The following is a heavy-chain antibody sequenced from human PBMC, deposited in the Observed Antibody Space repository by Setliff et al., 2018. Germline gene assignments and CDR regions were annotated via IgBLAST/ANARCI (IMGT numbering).Heavy chain of an antibody. J-gene: IGHJ5*02. V-gene: IGHV4-34*01. CDR1: GGSFSNYY. CDR2: INHSGST. Sequence: SETLSLTCTVYGGSFSNYYWSWIRQPPGKGLEWIGEINHSGSTNYNPSLTSRVTISVDTSKNQFSLMLTSVTAADTAVYYCARYIPSAGCFDPWGQGALVTVSS. D-gene: IGHD2-21*01. CDR3: ARYIPSAGCFDP.